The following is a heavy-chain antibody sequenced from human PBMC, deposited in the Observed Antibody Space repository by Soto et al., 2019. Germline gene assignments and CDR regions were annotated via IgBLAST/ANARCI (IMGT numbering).Heavy chain of an antibody. CDR3: ARDPRATVTTVDGMDV. CDR2: IYYSGST. J-gene: IGHJ6*02. V-gene: IGHV4-59*01. D-gene: IGHD4-17*01. CDR1: GGSISNYY. Sequence: LSLTCTVSGGSISNYYWNWIRQPPGKGLEWIGYIYYSGSTNYNPSLKSRVTISVDTSKNQFSLKLNSVTAADTAVYYCARDPRATVTTVDGMDVWGQGTTVTVSS.